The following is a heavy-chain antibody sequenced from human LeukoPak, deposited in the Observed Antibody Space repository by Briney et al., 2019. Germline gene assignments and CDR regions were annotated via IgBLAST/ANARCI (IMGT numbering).Heavy chain of an antibody. J-gene: IGHJ4*02. Sequence: PGGSLRLSCAASGFTFDDYAMPWVRQAPGKGLEWVSGISWNSGSIGYADSVKGRFTISRDNAKNSLYLQMNSLRAEDTAVYYCARGSTRFGELLSPSPYYWGQGTLVTVSS. CDR2: ISWNSGSI. V-gene: IGHV3-9*01. D-gene: IGHD3-10*01. CDR1: GFTFDDYA. CDR3: ARGSTRFGELLSPSPYY.